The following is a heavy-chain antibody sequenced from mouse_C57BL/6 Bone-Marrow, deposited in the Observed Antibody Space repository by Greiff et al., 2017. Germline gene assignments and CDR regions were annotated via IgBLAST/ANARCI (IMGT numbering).Heavy chain of an antibody. CDR1: GFTFSSYA. CDR2: ISDGGSYT. V-gene: IGHV5-4*01. Sequence: EVQVVESGGGLVKPGGSLKLSCAASGFTFSSYAMSWVRQTPEKRLEWVATISDGGSYTYYPDNVKGRFTISRDNAKNNLYLQMSHLKSEDTAMYYCAKVTGTRYFDVWGTGTTVTVSS. D-gene: IGHD4-1*01. J-gene: IGHJ1*03. CDR3: AKVTGTRYFDV.